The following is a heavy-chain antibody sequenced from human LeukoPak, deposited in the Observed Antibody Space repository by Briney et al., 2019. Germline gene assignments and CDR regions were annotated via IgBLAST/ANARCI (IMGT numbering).Heavy chain of an antibody. J-gene: IGHJ4*02. D-gene: IGHD5-12*01. CDR3: ARDRHTGWLRKEGYFDY. V-gene: IGHV1-18*01. Sequence: ASVKVSCKASGYTFTSYGISWVRQAPGQGLEWMGWISAYNGNTNYAQKLQGRVTMTTDTSTSTAYMELRSLRSEDTAVYYCARDRHTGWLRKEGYFDYWGQGTLVTVSS. CDR1: GYTFTSYG. CDR2: ISAYNGNT.